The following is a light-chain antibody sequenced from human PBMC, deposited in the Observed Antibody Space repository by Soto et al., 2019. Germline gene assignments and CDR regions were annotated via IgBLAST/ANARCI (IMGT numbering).Light chain of an antibody. CDR3: QQYGSSPRT. CDR2: DTS. Sequence: EIVLTQSPATLSLSPGARAPLSCRASQSVSSYLAWYQQKPGQAPRLLIYDTSSRATGIPARFSGSGSGTDFTLTISSLEPEDFAVYYCQQYGSSPRTFGQGTKVDIK. V-gene: IGKV3-11*01. CDR1: QSVSSY. J-gene: IGKJ1*01.